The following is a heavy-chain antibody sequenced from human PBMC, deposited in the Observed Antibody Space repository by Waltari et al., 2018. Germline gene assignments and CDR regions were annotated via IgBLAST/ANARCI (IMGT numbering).Heavy chain of an antibody. CDR2: IWYDGSNK. V-gene: IGHV3-30*18. Sequence: QVQLVESGGGVVQPGRSLRLSCAASGFTFSSYGMHWVRQAPGKGLEWVAVIWYDGSNKYYADSVKSRFTISRDNSKNTLYLQMNSLRAEDTAMYYCAKEVREMATIGFDYWGQGTLVTVSS. J-gene: IGHJ4*02. CDR3: AKEVREMATIGFDY. D-gene: IGHD5-12*01. CDR1: GFTFSSYG.